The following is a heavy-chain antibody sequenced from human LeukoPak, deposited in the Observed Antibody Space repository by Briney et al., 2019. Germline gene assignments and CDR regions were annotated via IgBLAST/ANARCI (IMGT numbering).Heavy chain of an antibody. Sequence: SETLSLTCTVSGGSISSSSYYWGWIRQPPGKGLEWIGSIYYSGSTYYNPSLKSRVTISVDTSKNQFSLKLSSVTAADTAVYYCARSRGGGIVVVPAVSDGMDVWGQGTTVTVSS. CDR2: IYYSGST. J-gene: IGHJ6*02. CDR3: ARSRGGGIVVVPAVSDGMDV. D-gene: IGHD2-2*01. CDR1: GGSISSSSYY. V-gene: IGHV4-39*01.